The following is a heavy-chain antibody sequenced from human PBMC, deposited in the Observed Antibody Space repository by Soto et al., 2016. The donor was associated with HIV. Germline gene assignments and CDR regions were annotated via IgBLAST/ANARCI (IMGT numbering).Heavy chain of an antibody. CDR3: ARESRPFSMLRVLTAS. D-gene: IGHD3-3*01. Sequence: QLQLQESGPGLLKPSETLSLTCGVSGGSFSGYYWSWIRQPPGKGLEWIGEINHSGNSNYNPSLQSRVTITEDTSKNQFSLTLRSVTAADTAVYFCARESRPFSMLRVLTASWGQGTTVTVSS. CDR1: GGSFSGYY. CDR2: INHSGNS. V-gene: IGHV4-34*01. J-gene: IGHJ6*02.